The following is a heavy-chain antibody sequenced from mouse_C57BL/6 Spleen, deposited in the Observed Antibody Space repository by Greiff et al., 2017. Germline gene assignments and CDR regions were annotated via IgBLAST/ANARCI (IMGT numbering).Heavy chain of an antibody. D-gene: IGHD1-1*01. CDR3: ARNLDYGSSYEGAMDY. Sequence: EVQLQQSGPELVKPGASVKIPCKASGYTFTDYNMDWVKQSHGKSLEWIGDINPNNGGTIYNQKFKGKATLTVDKSSSTAYMELRSLTSEDTAVYYCARNLDYGSSYEGAMDYWGQGTSVTVSS. CDR2: INPNNGGT. J-gene: IGHJ4*01. CDR1: GYTFTDYN. V-gene: IGHV1-18*01.